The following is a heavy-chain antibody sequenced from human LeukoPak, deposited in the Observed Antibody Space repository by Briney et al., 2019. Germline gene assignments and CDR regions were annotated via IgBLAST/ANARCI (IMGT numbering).Heavy chain of an antibody. CDR3: ARVASGAVAGTSYFDY. V-gene: IGHV4-34*01. D-gene: IGHD6-19*01. Sequence: PSETLSLTCAVYGGSFSGYYWSWIRQPPGKGLEWIGEINHSGSTNYNPSLKSRVTISVDTSKNQFSLKLSSVTAADTAVYYCARVASGAVAGTSYFDYWGQGTLVTVYS. CDR2: INHSGST. J-gene: IGHJ4*02. CDR1: GGSFSGYY.